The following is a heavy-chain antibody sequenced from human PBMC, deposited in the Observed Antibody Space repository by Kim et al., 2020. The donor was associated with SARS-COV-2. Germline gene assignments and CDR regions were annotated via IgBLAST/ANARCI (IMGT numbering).Heavy chain of an antibody. Sequence: AQKLQGRTTMTTDTSTNTAYMELRSLRSDDTAVYYCAREDYGGNGWVDYWGQGTLVTVSS. V-gene: IGHV1-18*01. J-gene: IGHJ4*02. CDR3: AREDYGGNGWVDY. D-gene: IGHD4-17*01.